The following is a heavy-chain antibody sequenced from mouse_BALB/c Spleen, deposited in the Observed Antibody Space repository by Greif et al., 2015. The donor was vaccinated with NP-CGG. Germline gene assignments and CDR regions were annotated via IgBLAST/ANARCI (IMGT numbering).Heavy chain of an antibody. Sequence: VQLQQSGAELVRPWALVKLSCKASGFNIKDYYMHWVKQRPEQGLEWIGWIDPENGNTIYDPKFQGKASITADTSSNTAYLQLSSLTSEDTAVYYCARSGGSSSYWGQGTSVTVSS. J-gene: IGHJ4*01. CDR3: ARSGGSSSY. D-gene: IGHD1-1*01. V-gene: IGHV14-1*02. CDR1: GFNIKDYY. CDR2: IDPENGNT.